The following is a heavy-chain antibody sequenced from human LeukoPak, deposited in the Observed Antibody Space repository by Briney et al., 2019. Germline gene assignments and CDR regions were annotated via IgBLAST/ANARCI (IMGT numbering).Heavy chain of an antibody. J-gene: IGHJ4*02. CDR2: ISTNDRTT. D-gene: IGHD3-22*01. CDR3: ARESYSSGYYYDY. CDR1: GFSFRSYD. Sequence: GGSLRLSCAASGFSFRSYDMSWVRQAPGKGLEWVAYISTNDRTTYYADSVKGRFTISRDNAKNSLYLQMNSLRAEDKAVYYCARESYSSGYYYDYWGQGTLVTVSS. V-gene: IGHV3-48*01.